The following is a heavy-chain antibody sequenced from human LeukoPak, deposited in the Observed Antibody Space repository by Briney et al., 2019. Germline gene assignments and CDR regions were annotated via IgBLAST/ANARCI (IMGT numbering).Heavy chain of an antibody. Sequence: PGGSLRLSSAASGFTFSSYAMHWVRQAPGKGLEWVAVISYDGSNKYYADSVKGRFTISRDNSKNTLYLQMNSLRAEDTAVYYCARVRGAAAAYDYWGQGTLVTVSS. J-gene: IGHJ4*02. CDR1: GFTFSSYA. CDR3: ARVRGAAAAYDY. D-gene: IGHD6-13*01. V-gene: IGHV3-30-3*01. CDR2: ISYDGSNK.